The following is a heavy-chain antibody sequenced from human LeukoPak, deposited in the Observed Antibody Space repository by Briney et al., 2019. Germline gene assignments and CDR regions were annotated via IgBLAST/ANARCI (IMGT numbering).Heavy chain of an antibody. CDR3: ARRNVDTVMVAFYYGMDV. V-gene: IGHV4-4*02. CDR1: GGSISSSNW. CDR2: IYHGGST. J-gene: IGHJ6*02. D-gene: IGHD5-18*01. Sequence: PSGTLSLTCTISGGSISSSNWWSWVRQPPGKGLEWIGEIYHGGSTNYNPSLKSRVTISVDKSKNQFSLKLSSVTAADTAVYYCARRNVDTVMVAFYYGMDVWGQGTTVTVSS.